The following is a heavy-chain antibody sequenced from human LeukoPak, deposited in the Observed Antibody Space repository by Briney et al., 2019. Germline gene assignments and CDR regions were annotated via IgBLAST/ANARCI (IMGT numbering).Heavy chain of an antibody. CDR2: SNAGNGNT. CDR3: ARAHSGSLPYYFDY. Sequence: ASVKVSCKASGYTFTSYAMHWVRQAPGQRLEWMGWSNAGNGNTKYSQEFQGRVTITRDTSASTAYMELSSLRSEDTAVYYCARAHSGSLPYYFDYWGQGTLLTVSS. CDR1: GYTFTSYA. J-gene: IGHJ4*02. V-gene: IGHV1-3*02. D-gene: IGHD3-10*01.